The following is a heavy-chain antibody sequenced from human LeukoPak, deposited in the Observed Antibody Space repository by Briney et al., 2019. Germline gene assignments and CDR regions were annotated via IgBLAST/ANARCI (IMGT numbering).Heavy chain of an antibody. J-gene: IGHJ4*02. CDR2: INTNSGDT. Sequence: ASVKVSCKASGYTFTSYYMHWVRQAPGQGLEWMGWINTNSGDTNYAQKFQGRVTMTRDTSITTAYMELTKLRFDDTAIYYCVRDRRGMTTIYWGQGTLVTVSS. D-gene: IGHD4-17*01. CDR3: VRDRRGMTTIY. V-gene: IGHV1-2*02. CDR1: GYTFTSYY.